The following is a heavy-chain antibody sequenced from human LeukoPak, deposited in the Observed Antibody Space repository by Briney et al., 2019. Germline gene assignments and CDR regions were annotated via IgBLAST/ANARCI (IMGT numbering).Heavy chain of an antibody. Sequence: SETLSLTCTVSGGSISSYYWSWIRQPAGKGLEWIGRIHTSGSTNYNPSLKSRVTISVDTSKNQFSLKLSSVTAADTAVYYCARDSYYYDSSGYFAFDIWGQGTMVTVSS. CDR1: GGSISSYY. CDR2: IHTSGST. J-gene: IGHJ3*02. D-gene: IGHD3-22*01. CDR3: ARDSYYYDSSGYFAFDI. V-gene: IGHV4-4*07.